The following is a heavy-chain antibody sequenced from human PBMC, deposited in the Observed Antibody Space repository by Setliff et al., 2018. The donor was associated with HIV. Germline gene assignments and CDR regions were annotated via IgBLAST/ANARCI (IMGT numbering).Heavy chain of an antibody. D-gene: IGHD2-8*02. CDR3: ARVSSTYWFSIFRNYYYHMDV. V-gene: IGHV4-34*01. Sequence: SETLSLTCAVYGGSFSDNYWSWIRQPPGKGLEWIGYIYFSGSTYYNPSLKSRVTISVDTSKNQFSLKLSSVTAADTAVYYCARVSSTYWFSIFRNYYYHMDVWGKGTTVTVSS. J-gene: IGHJ6*03. CDR2: IYFSGST. CDR1: GGSFSDNY.